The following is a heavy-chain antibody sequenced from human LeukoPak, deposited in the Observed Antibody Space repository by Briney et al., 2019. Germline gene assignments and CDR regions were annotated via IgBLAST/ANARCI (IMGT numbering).Heavy chain of an antibody. V-gene: IGHV4-59*01. CDR3: AVRRKVAATDAFDI. D-gene: IGHD2-15*01. Sequence: SETLSLTCTVSGGSISSYYWSWIRHPPWKRLEWIGYIYYSGSTNYNPSLKSRVTISVDTSKNQFSLKLSSVTAADTAVYYCAVRRKVAATDAFDIWGQGTMVTVSS. J-gene: IGHJ3*02. CDR1: GGSISSYY. CDR2: IYYSGST.